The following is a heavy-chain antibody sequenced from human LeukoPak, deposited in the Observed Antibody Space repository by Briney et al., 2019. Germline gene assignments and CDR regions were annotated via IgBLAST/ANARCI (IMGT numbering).Heavy chain of an antibody. V-gene: IGHV1-24*01. CDR3: ATALDPVTTPSNARFDP. CDR2: FDPENVAT. J-gene: IGHJ5*02. CDR1: GYTLTELS. D-gene: IGHD4-17*01. Sequence: ASVKVSCKVSGYTLTELSIHWVRQAPGKGLEWMGGFDPENVATIYAQELQGRVTMTEDTSTDTAYMEVSSLRSEDTAVYYCATALDPVTTPSNARFDPWGQGTLVTVSS.